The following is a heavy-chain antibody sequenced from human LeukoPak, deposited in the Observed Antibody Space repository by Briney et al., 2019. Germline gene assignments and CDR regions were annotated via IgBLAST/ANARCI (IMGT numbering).Heavy chain of an antibody. CDR3: ARGRIARDGDSLDYFDY. CDR2: ISFDGSNK. J-gene: IGHJ4*02. D-gene: IGHD2-21*01. CDR1: GLTFINSA. Sequence: GGSLRLSCAASGLTFINSAMHWVRQAPDKGLEWVAVISFDGSNKYYADSVKGRFSISRDKSKNTLYLQMNSLRPEDTAVYYCARGRIARDGDSLDYFDYWGQGTLVTVSS. V-gene: IGHV3-30*04.